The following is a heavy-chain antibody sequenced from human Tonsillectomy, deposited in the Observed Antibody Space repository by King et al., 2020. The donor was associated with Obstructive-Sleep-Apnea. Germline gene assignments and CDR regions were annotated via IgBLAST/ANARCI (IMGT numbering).Heavy chain of an antibody. D-gene: IGHD3-10*01. J-gene: IGHJ5*02. V-gene: IGHV4-31*03. CDR3: ARDSTMGPHAWFDP. CDR1: GGSISSGGYY. CDR2: IYYSGST. Sequence: QLQESGPGLVKPSQTLSLTCTVSGGSISSGGYYWSWIRQHPGKGLEWSGYIYYSGSTYYNPALKCRVTISVDTSKNQFSLKLSFVTAADTAVYYCARDSTMGPHAWFDPWGQGTLVTVSS.